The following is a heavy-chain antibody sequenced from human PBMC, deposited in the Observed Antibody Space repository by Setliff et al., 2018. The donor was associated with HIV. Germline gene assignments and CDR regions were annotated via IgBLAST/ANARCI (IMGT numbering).Heavy chain of an antibody. V-gene: IGHV4-39*07. CDR2: IFYSGST. D-gene: IGHD5-18*01. CDR1: GGSITSSTYY. Sequence: SETLSLTCTVSGGSITSSTYYWDWIRQPPGKGLEWIGSIFYSGSTYYNPSVRSRVTISIDTSKNQFSLRLSSVTAADTAVYYCARAGSYGWDYWGQGTLVTVSS. CDR3: ARAGSYGWDY. J-gene: IGHJ4*02.